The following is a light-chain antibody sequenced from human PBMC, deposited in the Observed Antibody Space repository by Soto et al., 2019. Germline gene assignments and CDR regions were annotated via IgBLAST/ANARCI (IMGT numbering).Light chain of an antibody. CDR2: TAS. V-gene: IGKV1-27*01. CDR1: QGIGTA. J-gene: IGKJ1*01. Sequence: DMQMTQSPSSRSSSLGDRGTITCRPSQGIGTALAWYQQKPGAVPKLLVHTASTLQSGVPSRFSGSGSGTYFTLTISSLQPEDVATYDCQKYDRPPTFGPGTKVDIK. CDR3: QKYDRPPT.